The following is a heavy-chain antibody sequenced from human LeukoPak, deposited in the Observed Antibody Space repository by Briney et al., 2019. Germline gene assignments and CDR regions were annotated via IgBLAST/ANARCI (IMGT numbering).Heavy chain of an antibody. CDR2: INPNTGDT. CDR1: GYTFIGYY. Sequence: ASVKVSCKASGYTFIGYYMHWVRQGPGQGPEWMGWINPNTGDTNYAQRFLGRVTMTRDMSISTAYVELRGLRSDDTAVYYCARDSRYCGGDCYSNQVPHYYFDYWGQGTLVTVSS. CDR3: ARDSRYCGGDCYSNQVPHYYFDY. D-gene: IGHD2-21*02. J-gene: IGHJ4*02. V-gene: IGHV1-2*02.